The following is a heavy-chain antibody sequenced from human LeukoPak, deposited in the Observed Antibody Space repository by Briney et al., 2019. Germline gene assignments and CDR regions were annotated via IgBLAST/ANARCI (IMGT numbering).Heavy chain of an antibody. CDR1: GGSISSYY. V-gene: IGHV4-38-2*02. CDR3: ARASPDCSSTSCYPGGAFDI. D-gene: IGHD2-2*01. J-gene: IGHJ3*02. CDR2: IYHSGST. Sequence: SETLSLTCTVSGGSISSYYWSWIRQPPGKGLEWIGSIYHSGSTYYNPYLKSRVTISVDTSKNQFSLKLSSVTAADTAVYYCARASPDCSSTSCYPGGAFDIWGQGTMVTVSS.